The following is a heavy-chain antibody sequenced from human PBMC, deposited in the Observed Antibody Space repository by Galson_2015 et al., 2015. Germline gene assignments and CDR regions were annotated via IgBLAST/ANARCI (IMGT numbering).Heavy chain of an antibody. D-gene: IGHD4-17*01. Sequence: SLRLSCAASGFTFSSYRMNWVRQAPGKGLEWVSYISSSSSTIYYADSVKGRFTISRDNAKNSLYLQMNSLRDEDTAVYYCARDRDDYGDYTTPFDIWGQGTMVTVSS. CDR1: GFTFSSYR. CDR2: ISSSSSTI. V-gene: IGHV3-48*02. CDR3: ARDRDDYGDYTTPFDI. J-gene: IGHJ3*02.